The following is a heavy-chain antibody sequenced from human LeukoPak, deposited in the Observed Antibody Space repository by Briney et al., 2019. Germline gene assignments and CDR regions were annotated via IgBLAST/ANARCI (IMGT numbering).Heavy chain of an antibody. Sequence: SETLSLTCTVSGGSISSYYWSWIRQPPGKGLEWIGYIYYSGSTNYNPSLKSRVTISVDTSKNQFSLKLSSVTAADTAVYYCGRDSLGSGGTYYWGQGTLVTVSS. V-gene: IGHV4-59*01. CDR2: IYYSGST. D-gene: IGHD6-19*01. CDR3: GRDSLGSGGTYY. CDR1: GGSISSYY. J-gene: IGHJ4*02.